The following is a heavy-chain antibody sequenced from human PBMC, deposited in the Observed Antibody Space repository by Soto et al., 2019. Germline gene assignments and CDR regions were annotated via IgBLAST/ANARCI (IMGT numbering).Heavy chain of an antibody. V-gene: IGHV4-59*12. D-gene: IGHD1-1*01. J-gene: IGHJ4*02. CDR2: IYYSGDT. CDR3: ARGHAATGRSQSHYFDS. Sequence: SETLSLTCTVSGGSISNYYWTWIRQPPGKGLEWIGYIYYSGDTNYNPSLKSRVTISVDTAKNQFSLKLSSVTAADTAVYFCARGHAATGRSQSHYFDSWGQGTLATVSS. CDR1: GGSISNYY.